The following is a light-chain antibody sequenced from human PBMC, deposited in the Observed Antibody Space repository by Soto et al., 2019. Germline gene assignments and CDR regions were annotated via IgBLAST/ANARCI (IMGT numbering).Light chain of an antibody. CDR2: GAS. CDR1: QSVSSN. J-gene: IGKJ2*01. CDR3: QQYNNWPPYT. V-gene: IGKV3-15*01. Sequence: EIVMTQSPATLSVSPGERATLSCRASQSVSSNLAWYQQKPGQAPRLLIYGASTRATGIPARFSGSGAGTEFPPTISSLQSEDFELYYCQQYNNWPPYTFGQGTKLEIK.